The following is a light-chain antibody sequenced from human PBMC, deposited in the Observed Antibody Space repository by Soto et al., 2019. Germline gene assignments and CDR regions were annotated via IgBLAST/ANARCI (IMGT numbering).Light chain of an antibody. V-gene: IGKV1-12*01. Sequence: DIQMTQSPSSVSASVGDRLTITCRASRDISNSLAWYQQTPGKAPKLLLRGASSLHRAVPSRFSGGGAGTEFTLTISSLQPEDFATYYCQQTSAFPRTFGQGTKV. CDR2: GAS. J-gene: IGKJ1*01. CDR3: QQTSAFPRT. CDR1: RDISNS.